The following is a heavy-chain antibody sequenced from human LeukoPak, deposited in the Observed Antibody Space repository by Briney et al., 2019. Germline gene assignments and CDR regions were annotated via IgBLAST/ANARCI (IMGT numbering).Heavy chain of an antibody. Sequence: GGSLRLSCAASGFIFSNYAMTWVRQAPGKGLEWVSAISGIGGSTYYADSVEGRFTLSRDNSKNTLYLQMNTLRAEDTAVYYCGKRTVINDYWGQGTLVTVSS. V-gene: IGHV3-23*01. CDR3: GKRTVINDY. CDR2: ISGIGGST. D-gene: IGHD3-10*01. CDR1: GFIFSNYA. J-gene: IGHJ4*02.